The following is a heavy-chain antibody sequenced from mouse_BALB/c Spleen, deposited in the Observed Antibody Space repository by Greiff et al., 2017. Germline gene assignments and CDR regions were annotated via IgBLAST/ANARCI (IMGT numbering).Heavy chain of an antibody. Sequence: EVQRVESGGGLVKPGGSLKLSCAASGFTFSDYYMYWVRQTPEKRLEWVATISDGGSYTYYPDSVKGRFTISRDNAKNNLYLQMSSLKSEDTAMYYCAREGLLYYAMDYWGQGTSVTVSS. CDR1: GFTFSDYY. D-gene: IGHD2-13*01. CDR3: AREGLLYYAMDY. V-gene: IGHV5-4*02. J-gene: IGHJ4*01. CDR2: ISDGGSYT.